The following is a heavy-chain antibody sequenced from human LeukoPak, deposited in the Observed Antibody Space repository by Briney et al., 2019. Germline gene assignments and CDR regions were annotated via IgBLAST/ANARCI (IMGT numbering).Heavy chain of an antibody. Sequence: SETLSLTCAVYGGSFSVYYWSWIRQPPGKGLEWIGEINHSGSTNYNPSLKSRVTISVDTSKNQFSLKLSSVPGADTAVYYCATGATDTDAFDIWGQGTMVTVSS. CDR3: ATGATDTDAFDI. V-gene: IGHV4-34*01. CDR1: GGSFSVYY. J-gene: IGHJ3*02. CDR2: INHSGST. D-gene: IGHD5-18*01.